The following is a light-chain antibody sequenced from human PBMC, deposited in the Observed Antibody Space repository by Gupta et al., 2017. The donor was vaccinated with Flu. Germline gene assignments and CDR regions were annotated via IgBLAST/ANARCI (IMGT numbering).Light chain of an antibody. CDR3: QQYNTSPS. CDR1: QSVSSN. CDR2: GAS. V-gene: IGKV3-15*01. Sequence: EIVMTQSPATLSVSPGERATLSCRASQSVSSNLAWYQQKPGQAPRLIIYGASNRDTGIPARFSGSGEGKEFTLTSSRRQYEDCAVYYGQQYNTSPSFGGGTKVEIK. J-gene: IGKJ4*01.